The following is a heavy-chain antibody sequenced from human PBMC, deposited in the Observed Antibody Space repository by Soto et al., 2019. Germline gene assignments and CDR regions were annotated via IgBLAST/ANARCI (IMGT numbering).Heavy chain of an antibody. CDR2: ISAYNGNT. V-gene: IGHV1-18*04. Sequence: ASVKVSCKASGYTFTSYGISWVRQAPGQGLEWMGWISAYNGNTNYAQKLQGRVTMTTDTSTSTAYMELRSLRSDDTAVYYCARDRPYYYDSSGYPFDYWGQGTLVTVSS. J-gene: IGHJ4*02. CDR1: GYTFTSYG. D-gene: IGHD3-22*01. CDR3: ARDRPYYYDSSGYPFDY.